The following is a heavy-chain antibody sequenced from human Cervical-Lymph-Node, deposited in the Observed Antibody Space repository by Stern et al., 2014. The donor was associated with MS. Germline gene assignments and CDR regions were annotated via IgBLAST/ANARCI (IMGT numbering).Heavy chain of an antibody. D-gene: IGHD2-21*02. Sequence: QVQLQESGPGLVKPSETLSLTCSVSGVSLSIDSYYWGWVRQTPGKGLEWIGSVSHSGTTYYNPSLKSRVTISADTSNNQYSLKLSPRPAADTGVYYCARHDRIALGTAIGKWGQGTLVTVSP. CDR3: ARHDRIALGTAIGK. V-gene: IGHV4-39*01. CDR1: GVSLSIDSYY. CDR2: VSHSGTT. J-gene: IGHJ4*02.